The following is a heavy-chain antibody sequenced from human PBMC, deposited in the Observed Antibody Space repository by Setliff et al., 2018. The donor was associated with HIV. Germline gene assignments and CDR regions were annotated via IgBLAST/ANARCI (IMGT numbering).Heavy chain of an antibody. CDR1: GFTFTNYA. CDR3: AKVNPRSVVPSARILGGFDP. Sequence: GGSLRLSCAASGFTFTNYAMSWVRQAPGKGLVWVSVISGSGGSTYYADFVKGRFTISRDNSKNTLYLRMNSLRADDTAVYYCAKVNPRSVVPSARILGGFDPWGQGTLVTVSS. V-gene: IGHV3-23*01. D-gene: IGHD2-2*01. J-gene: IGHJ5*02. CDR2: ISGSGGST.